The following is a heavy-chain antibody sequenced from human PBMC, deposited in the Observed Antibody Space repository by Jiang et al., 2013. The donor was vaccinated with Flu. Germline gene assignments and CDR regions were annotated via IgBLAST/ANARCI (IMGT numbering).Heavy chain of an antibody. D-gene: IGHD6-13*01. V-gene: IGHV1-3*01. J-gene: IGHJ5*02. CDR2: INAGNGNT. CDR3: ARVRDSSSWYNWFDP. CDR1: GYTFTSYA. Sequence: SGAEVKKPGASVKVSCKASGYTFTSYAMHWVRQAPGQRLEWMGWINAGNGNTKYSQKFQGRVTITRDTSASTAYMELSSLRSEDTAVYYCARVRDSSSWYNWFDPWGQGTLVTVSS.